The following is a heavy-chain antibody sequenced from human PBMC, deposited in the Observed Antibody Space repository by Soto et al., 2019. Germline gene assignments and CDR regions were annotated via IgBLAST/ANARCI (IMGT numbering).Heavy chain of an antibody. CDR2: ITWTGEST. J-gene: IGHJ6*01. CDR1: VFTFKDYC. Sequence: PGGSLRLSCACSVFTFKDYCMHCVRQFPGKGLEWVSLITWTGESTYYADSVKGRFTISRDNGKNSLYLQMDGLTTEDSAFYFCAKGLEVGYYSYGMEALGQGTTVTVS. CDR3: AKGLEVGYYSYGMEA. V-gene: IGHV3-43*01.